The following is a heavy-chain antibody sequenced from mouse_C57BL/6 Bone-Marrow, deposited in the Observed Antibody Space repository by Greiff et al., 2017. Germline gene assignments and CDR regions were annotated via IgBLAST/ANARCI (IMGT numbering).Heavy chain of an antibody. CDR1: GYTFTSYW. CDR2: IDPSDSET. CDR3: DRHYYGSSYWYFDV. J-gene: IGHJ1*03. V-gene: IGHV1-52*01. Sequence: QVQLQQPGAELVRPGSSVKLSCKASGYTFTSYWMHWVKQRPIQGLEWIGNIDPSDSETHYNQKFKDKATLTVDKSSSTAYMQLSSLTSEDSAVYYCDRHYYGSSYWYFDVWGTGTTVTVSS. D-gene: IGHD1-1*01.